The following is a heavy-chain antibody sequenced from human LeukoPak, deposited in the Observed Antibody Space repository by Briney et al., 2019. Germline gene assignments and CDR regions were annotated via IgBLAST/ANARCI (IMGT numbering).Heavy chain of an antibody. J-gene: IGHJ4*02. Sequence: GASVKVSCKASGYTFTSYYMHWVRQAPGQGLEWMGLIDPSDASTTFAQKFQGRLTMTRDTSTSTVYMDLSSPRSEDTAVYYCAREAAVRLKHYDYWGQGTLVTVSS. CDR2: IDPSDAST. V-gene: IGHV1-46*01. D-gene: IGHD3-10*01. CDR1: GYTFTSYY. CDR3: AREAAVRLKHYDY.